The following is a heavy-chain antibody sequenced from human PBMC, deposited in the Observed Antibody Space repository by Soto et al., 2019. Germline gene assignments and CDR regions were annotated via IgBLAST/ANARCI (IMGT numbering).Heavy chain of an antibody. J-gene: IGHJ6*02. D-gene: IGHD4-4*01. CDR2: IIPIFGTA. V-gene: IGHV1-69*13. Sequence: SLKVSCKASGGTFSNYAISWVRQAPGQGLEWMGGIIPIFGTANYAQKFQGRVTITADESTSTAYMELSSLRSEDTAVYYCARSYSNYLFYYGMDVWGQGTTVTVSS. CDR3: ARSYSNYLFYYGMDV. CDR1: GGTFSNYA.